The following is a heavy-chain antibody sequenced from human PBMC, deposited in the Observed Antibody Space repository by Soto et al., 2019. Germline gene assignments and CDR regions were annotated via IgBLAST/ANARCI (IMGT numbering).Heavy chain of an antibody. D-gene: IGHD5-18*01. V-gene: IGHV1-2*04. Sequence: ASVKVSCKASGYTFTGYYMHWVRQAPGQGLEWMGWINPNSGGTNYAQKFQGWVTMTRDTSISTAYMELSRLRSDDTAVYYCARSRAQTAMVNFDYWGQGTLVTVSS. CDR1: GYTFTGYY. J-gene: IGHJ4*02. CDR2: INPNSGGT. CDR3: ARSRAQTAMVNFDY.